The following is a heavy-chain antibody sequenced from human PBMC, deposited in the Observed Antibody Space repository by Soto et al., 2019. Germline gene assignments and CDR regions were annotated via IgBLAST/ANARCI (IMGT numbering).Heavy chain of an antibody. J-gene: IGHJ5*02. Sequence: SETLSLTCTISGGSINGPSHYWGWVRQPPGKGLEWIGSIFFTGRTYYTPSLKSRVTISADTSKNQFSLTLSSVTAADTAVYFCAVQNFTIAAASFGRSLRFDPWAAGTLVTVSS. CDR1: GGSINGPSHY. V-gene: IGHV4-39*01. D-gene: IGHD6-25*01. CDR3: AVQNFTIAAASFGRSLRFDP. CDR2: IFFTGRT.